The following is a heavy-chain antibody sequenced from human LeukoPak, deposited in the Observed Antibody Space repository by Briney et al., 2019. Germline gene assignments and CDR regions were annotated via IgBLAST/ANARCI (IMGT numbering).Heavy chain of an antibody. J-gene: IGHJ4*02. Sequence: HPGGSLRLSCAASGFTFSSYAMHWVRQAPGKRLEWVAVISYDGSNKYYADSVKGRFTISRDNSKNTLYLQMNSLRAEDTAVYYCARGTYYFDYWGQGTLVTVSS. CDR1: GFTFSSYA. CDR3: ARGTYYFDY. CDR2: ISYDGSNK. V-gene: IGHV3-30-3*01.